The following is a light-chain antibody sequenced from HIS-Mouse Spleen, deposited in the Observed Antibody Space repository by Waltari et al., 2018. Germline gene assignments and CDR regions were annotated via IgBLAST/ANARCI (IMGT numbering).Light chain of an antibody. Sequence: QSALTHPPSASVAPGQSITIPFTGTSSNVWSYNLATWYQQHPGKAPNLMIYKGSKRPAGVSNRFSGSKSGNTASLTISGLQAEDEADYYCCSYAGSSTWVFGGGTKLTVL. J-gene: IGLJ3*02. V-gene: IGLV2-23*01. CDR1: SSNVWSYNL. CDR2: KGS. CDR3: CSYAGSSTWV.